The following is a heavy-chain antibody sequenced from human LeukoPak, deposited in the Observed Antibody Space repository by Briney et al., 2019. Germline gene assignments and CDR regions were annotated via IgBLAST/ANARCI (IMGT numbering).Heavy chain of an antibody. CDR1: GGSISSYY. D-gene: IGHD6-13*01. V-gene: IGHV4-59*01. CDR2: IYYSGST. Sequence: PSETLSPTCTVSGGSISSYYWSWIRQPPGKGLEWIGYIYYSGSTNYNPSLRSRVTISVDTSKNQFSLKLSSVTAADTAVYYCARVSGSSSWYQGVDAFDIWGQGTMVTVSS. CDR3: ARVSGSSSWYQGVDAFDI. J-gene: IGHJ3*02.